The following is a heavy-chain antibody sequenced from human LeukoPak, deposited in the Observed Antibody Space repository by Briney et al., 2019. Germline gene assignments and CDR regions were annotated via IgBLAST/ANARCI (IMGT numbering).Heavy chain of an antibody. D-gene: IGHD6-19*01. CDR2: MNPYSGNT. J-gene: IGHJ4*02. CDR3: ARKSSISSGWFALDS. Sequence: ASVKVSCKASGYTFTSYGISWVRQATGQGLEWMGWMNPYSGNTGFAQKFQGRVTMTRNTSISTAYMELSSLRSDDSAVYFCARKSSISSGWFALDSWGQGTLVTVSS. CDR1: GYTFTSYG. V-gene: IGHV1-8*02.